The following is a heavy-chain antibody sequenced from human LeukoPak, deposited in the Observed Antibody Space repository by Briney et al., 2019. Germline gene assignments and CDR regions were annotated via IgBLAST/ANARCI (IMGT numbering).Heavy chain of an antibody. CDR3: AAYSSSSSAFDI. Sequence: GGSLRLSCAASGFTFSSYAMHWVRQAPGKGLEWVAFIRYDGSNKYYADSVEGRFTISRDNSKNTLYLQMNSLRAEDTAVYYCAAYSSSSSAFDIWGQGTMVTVSS. CDR2: IRYDGSNK. J-gene: IGHJ3*02. D-gene: IGHD6-6*01. CDR1: GFTFSSYA. V-gene: IGHV3-30*02.